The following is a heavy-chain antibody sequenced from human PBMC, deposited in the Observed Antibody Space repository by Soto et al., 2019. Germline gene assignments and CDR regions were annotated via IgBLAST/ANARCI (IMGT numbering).Heavy chain of an antibody. CDR3: ARGQRGVVVAPAALPSHLDS. Sequence: QVQLVQSGAEVKKPGSSVKVSCKTSGGTFNTYPISWVRQAPGQGLEWMGTIIPILDIANYAQKFQCRVTITADKSTSTAYMALGSLESEDTAVYYCARGQRGVVVAPAALPSHLDSWGQGTLVTVSS. J-gene: IGHJ4*02. CDR1: GGTFNTYP. V-gene: IGHV1-69*02. CDR2: IIPILDIA. D-gene: IGHD2-2*01.